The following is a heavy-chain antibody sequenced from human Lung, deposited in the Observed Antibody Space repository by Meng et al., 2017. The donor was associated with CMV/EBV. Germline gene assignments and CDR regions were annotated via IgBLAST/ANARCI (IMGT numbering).Heavy chain of an antibody. V-gene: IGHV3-30*02. J-gene: IGHJ6*02. Sequence: LSLTCXASGFTFSSYAMHWVRQAPGKGLEWVANIRFDGTNKYHADSVKGRFTISRDNSKNTLYLQMNSLRAEDTAVYYCAKRGDSSGTYAMDVWGQGTTVTVSS. CDR2: IRFDGTNK. CDR3: AKRGDSSGTYAMDV. D-gene: IGHD3-22*01. CDR1: GFTFSSYA.